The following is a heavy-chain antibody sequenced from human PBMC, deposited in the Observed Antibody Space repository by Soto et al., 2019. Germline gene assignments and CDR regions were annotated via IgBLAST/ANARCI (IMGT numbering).Heavy chain of an antibody. CDR1: GFTFSSYA. D-gene: IGHD5-12*01. J-gene: IGHJ4*02. Sequence: HPGGSLRLSCAASGFTFSSYAMHWVRQAPGKGLEWVAVISYDGSNKYYADSVKGRFTISRDNSKNTLYLQMNSLRAEDTAVYYCASQIARWLQLPNPLVSYWGQGTLVTVSS. CDR2: ISYDGSNK. CDR3: ASQIARWLQLPNPLVSY. V-gene: IGHV3-30-3*01.